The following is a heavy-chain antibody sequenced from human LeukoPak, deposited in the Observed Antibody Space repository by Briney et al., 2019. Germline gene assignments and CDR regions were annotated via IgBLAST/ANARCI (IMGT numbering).Heavy chain of an antibody. Sequence: SETPSLTCTVSGGSISSSGYYWGWIRQPPGKGLEWIASISYSGITYYNPSLKSRVTISVATSKNQFSLKLSSVTVADTAVYYCARDLGGDYDSSGYASFDYWGQGTLVTVSS. CDR1: GGSISSSGYY. D-gene: IGHD3-22*01. J-gene: IGHJ4*02. CDR2: ISYSGIT. CDR3: ARDLGGDYDSSGYASFDY. V-gene: IGHV4-39*07.